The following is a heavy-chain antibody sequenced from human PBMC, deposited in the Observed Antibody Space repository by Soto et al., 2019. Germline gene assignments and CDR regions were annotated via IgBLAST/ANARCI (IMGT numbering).Heavy chain of an antibody. Sequence: AGKVSCKASGYTFTRYDIKWGRQAPGQRPEGMGWMNPNSGNTGYAQKFQGRVTMTRNTSISTAYMELSSLRSEDTAVYYCARWGLRSGHYYYYGMDVWGQGTTVTVSS. J-gene: IGHJ6*02. CDR3: ARWGLRSGHYYYYGMDV. CDR1: GYTFTRYD. CDR2: MNPNSGNT. D-gene: IGHD3-3*01. V-gene: IGHV1-8*01.